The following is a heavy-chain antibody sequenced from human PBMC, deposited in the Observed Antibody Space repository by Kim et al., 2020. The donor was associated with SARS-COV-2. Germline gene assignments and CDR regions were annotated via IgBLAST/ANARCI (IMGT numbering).Heavy chain of an antibody. Sequence: SETLSLTCAVYGGSFSGYYWSWIRQPPGKGLEWIGEINHSGSTNYNPSLKSRVTISVDTSKNQFSLKLSSVTAADTAVYYCARGGPKHYYYGSGADFDY. CDR1: GGSFSGYY. V-gene: IGHV4-34*01. CDR2: INHSGST. J-gene: IGHJ4*01. CDR3: ARGGPKHYYYGSGADFDY. D-gene: IGHD3-10*01.